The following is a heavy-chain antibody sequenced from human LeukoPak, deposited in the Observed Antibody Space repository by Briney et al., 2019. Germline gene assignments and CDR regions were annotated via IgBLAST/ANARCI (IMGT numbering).Heavy chain of an antibody. CDR2: INSDGSST. Sequence: PGGSLRLSCAASGFTFSSYWMHWVRQAPGKGLVWVSRINSDGSSTACADSVKGRFTISRDNAKNTLYLQMNSLRAEDTAVYYCTRSLSGYDYSPDYWGQGTLVTVSS. CDR1: GFTFSSYW. CDR3: TRSLSGYDYSPDY. J-gene: IGHJ4*02. D-gene: IGHD6-25*01. V-gene: IGHV3-74*03.